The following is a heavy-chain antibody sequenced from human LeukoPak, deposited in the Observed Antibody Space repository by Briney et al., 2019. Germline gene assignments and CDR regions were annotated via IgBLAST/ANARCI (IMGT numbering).Heavy chain of an antibody. CDR3: ARGYCSGGSCYSYYYYNYMDV. D-gene: IGHD2-15*01. CDR2: IYYSGST. Sequence: PSETLSLTCTVSGGSISSNNYYWGWIRQPPGKGLEWIGSIYYSGSTYYNPSLKSRVTISVDTSKNQFSLKLSSVTAADTAVYYCARGYCSGGSCYSYYYYNYMDVWGKGTTVTVSS. V-gene: IGHV4-39*07. CDR1: GGSISSNNYY. J-gene: IGHJ6*03.